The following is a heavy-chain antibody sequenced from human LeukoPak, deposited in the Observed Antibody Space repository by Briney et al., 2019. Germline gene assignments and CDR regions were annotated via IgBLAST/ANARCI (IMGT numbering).Heavy chain of an antibody. Sequence: PSETLSLTCTVSGGSISSYYWSWIRQPPGKGLEWIGYIYYSGSTNYNPSLKSRVTISVDTSKNQFSLKLSSVTAADTAVYYCASPRNYYDSSAYLLWGQGTLVTISS. J-gene: IGHJ4*02. CDR3: ASPRNYYDSSAYLL. V-gene: IGHV4-59*12. D-gene: IGHD3-22*01. CDR1: GGSISSYY. CDR2: IYYSGST.